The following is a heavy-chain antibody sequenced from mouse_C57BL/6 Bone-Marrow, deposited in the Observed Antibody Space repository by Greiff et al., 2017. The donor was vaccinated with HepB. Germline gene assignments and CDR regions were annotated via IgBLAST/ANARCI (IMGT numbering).Heavy chain of an antibody. CDR1: GYTFTSYG. CDR2: IYPRSGNT. CDR3: ARARRYYGSSRYAIDY. D-gene: IGHD1-1*01. Sequence: QVQLQQSGAELVKPGASVKLSCKASGYTFTSYGISWVKQRPGQGLEWIGEIYPRSGNTYYNQKFKGKATLTADKSSSTAYMELSSLTSDDSAVYFCARARRYYGSSRYAIDYWGQGTSVTVSA. V-gene: IGHV1-81*01. J-gene: IGHJ4*01.